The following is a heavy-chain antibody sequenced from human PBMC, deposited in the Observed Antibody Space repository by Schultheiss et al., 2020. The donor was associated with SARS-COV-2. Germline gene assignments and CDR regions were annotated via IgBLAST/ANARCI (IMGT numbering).Heavy chain of an antibody. CDR3: AREGWGMGSYYFDY. V-gene: IGHV3-66*01. Sequence: GGSLRLSCAASGFTVSSNYMSWVRQAPGKGLEWVLVIYSGGSTYYADSVKGRFTISRDNSKNTLYLQMNSLRAEDTAVYYCAREGWGMGSYYFDYWGQGTLVTVSS. CDR1: GFTVSSNY. CDR2: IYSGGST. J-gene: IGHJ4*02. D-gene: IGHD3-16*01.